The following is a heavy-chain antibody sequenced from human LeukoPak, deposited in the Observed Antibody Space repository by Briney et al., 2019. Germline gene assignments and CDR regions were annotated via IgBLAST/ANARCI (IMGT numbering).Heavy chain of an antibody. CDR1: GFTFSSYG. V-gene: IGHV3-30*02. Sequence: GGSLRLSCAASGFTFSSYGMHWVRQAPGKGLEWVAFIRYDGSNKYYADSVKGRFTISRDNSKNTLYLQMNSLRAEVTAVYYCAKDRNGSGSYSYYFDYWGQGTLVTVSS. CDR2: IRYDGSNK. J-gene: IGHJ4*02. D-gene: IGHD3-10*01. CDR3: AKDRNGSGSYSYYFDY.